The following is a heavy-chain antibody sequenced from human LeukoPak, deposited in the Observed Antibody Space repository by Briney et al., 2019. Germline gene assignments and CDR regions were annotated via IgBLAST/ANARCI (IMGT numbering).Heavy chain of an antibody. CDR3: ARDNWGSHTDPAAGFDY. CDR2: INPSGGST. Sequence: GASVKVSCKASGYTFTGYYMHWARQAPGQGLEWMGIINPSGGSTSYAQKFQGRVTMTRDTSTSTVYMELSSLRSEDTAVYYCARDNWGSHTDPAAGFDYWGQGTLVTVSS. D-gene: IGHD6-13*01. V-gene: IGHV1-46*01. J-gene: IGHJ4*02. CDR1: GYTFTGYY.